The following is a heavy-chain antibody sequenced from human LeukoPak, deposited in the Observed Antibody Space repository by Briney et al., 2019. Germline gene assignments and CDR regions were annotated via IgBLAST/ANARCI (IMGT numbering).Heavy chain of an antibody. CDR2: ISGDGGST. CDR3: AKDTGPDCSGGSCYSLRFYYYGMDV. D-gene: IGHD2-15*01. J-gene: IGHJ6*02. V-gene: IGHV3-43*02. Sequence: GGSLRLSCAASGFTFDDYAMHWVRQAPGKGLEWVSLISGDGGSTYYADSVKGRFIISRDNSKNSLYLQMNSLRTEDTALYYCAKDTGPDCSGGSCYSLRFYYYGMDVWGQGTTVTVSS. CDR1: GFTFDDYA.